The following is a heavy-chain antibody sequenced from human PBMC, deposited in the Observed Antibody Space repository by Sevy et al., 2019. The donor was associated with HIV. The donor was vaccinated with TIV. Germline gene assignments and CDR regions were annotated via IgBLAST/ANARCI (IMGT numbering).Heavy chain of an antibody. CDR3: ARSESITMTKHY. J-gene: IGHJ4*02. CDR1: GFTFSYYY. Sequence: GGSLRLSCAASGFTFSYYYMTWIRQAPGKGLEWVSYISNDGTTISYADSVKGRFTISRDNAKNSLYLQMNSLRAEDTAVYYCARSESITMTKHYWGQGTLVTVSS. V-gene: IGHV3-11*01. D-gene: IGHD3-22*01. CDR2: ISNDGTTI.